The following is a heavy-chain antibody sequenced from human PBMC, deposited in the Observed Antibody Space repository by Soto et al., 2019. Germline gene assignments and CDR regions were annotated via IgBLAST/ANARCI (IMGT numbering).Heavy chain of an antibody. CDR2: ISYDGSNK. Sequence: QVQLVESGGGVVQPGRSLRLSCAASGFTFSSYGMHWVRQAPGKGLEWVAVISYDGSNKYYADSVKGRFTISRDNSKNTLYLQMNSLRAEDTAVYYCAKDFRGSGWLEQVDPWGQGTLVTVSS. V-gene: IGHV3-30*18. D-gene: IGHD6-19*01. J-gene: IGHJ5*02. CDR3: AKDFRGSGWLEQVDP. CDR1: GFTFSSYG.